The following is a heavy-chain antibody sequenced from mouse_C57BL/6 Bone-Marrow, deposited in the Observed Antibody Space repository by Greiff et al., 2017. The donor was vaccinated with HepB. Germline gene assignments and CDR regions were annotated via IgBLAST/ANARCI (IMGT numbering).Heavy chain of an antibody. CDR1: GFTFSDYG. J-gene: IGHJ4*01. D-gene: IGHD4-1*01. CDR2: ISSGSSTI. CDR3: ARDLGRYYAMDY. V-gene: IGHV5-17*01. Sequence: EVQRVESGGGLVKPGGSLKLSCAASGFTFSDYGMHWVRQAPEKGLEWVAYISSGSSTIYYADTVKGRCTISRNNAKNTLFLQMTSLRSEDTAMYYCARDLGRYYAMDYWGQGTSVTVSS.